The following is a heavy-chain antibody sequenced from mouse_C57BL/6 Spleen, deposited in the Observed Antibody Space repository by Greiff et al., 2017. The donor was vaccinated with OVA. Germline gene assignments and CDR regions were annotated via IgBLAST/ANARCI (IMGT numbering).Heavy chain of an antibody. CDR2: IDPENGDT. D-gene: IGHD1-1*01. J-gene: IGHJ3*01. V-gene: IGHV14-4*01. CDR3: TLRTVQAWFAY. CDR1: GFNIKDDY. Sequence: VQLQQSGAELVRPGASVKLSCTASGFNIKDDYMHWVKQRPEQGLEWIGWIDPENGDTEYASKFQGKATITADTSSNTAYLQLSSLTSEDTAVYYCTLRTVQAWFAYWGQGTLVTVSA.